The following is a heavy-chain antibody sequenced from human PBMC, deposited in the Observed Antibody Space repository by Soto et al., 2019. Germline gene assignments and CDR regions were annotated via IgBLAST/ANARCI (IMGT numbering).Heavy chain of an antibody. CDR1: GGTFSSYT. J-gene: IGHJ4*02. V-gene: IGHV1-69*04. CDR2: IIPILGIA. Sequence: SVKVSCKASGGTFSSYTISWVRQAPGQGLEWMGRIIPILGIANYAQKFQGRVTITADKSTSTAYMELSSLRSEDTAVYYCARDHNDYGDYYFDYWGQGTLVTVSS. CDR3: ARDHNDYGDYYFDY. D-gene: IGHD4-17*01.